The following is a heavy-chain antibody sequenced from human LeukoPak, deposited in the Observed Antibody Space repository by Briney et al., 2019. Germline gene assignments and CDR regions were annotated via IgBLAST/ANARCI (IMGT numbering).Heavy chain of an antibody. Sequence: PSETLSLTCAVSGGSISSSNWWSWVRQPPGKGLEWIGEIYHSGSTNYNPSLKRRVTISVDTSKNQFSLKLSSVTAADTAVYYCARVSAIGWYYFDYWGQGTLVTVSS. CDR2: IYHSGST. CDR1: GGSISSSNW. CDR3: ARVSAIGWYYFDY. V-gene: IGHV4-4*02. J-gene: IGHJ4*02. D-gene: IGHD6-19*01.